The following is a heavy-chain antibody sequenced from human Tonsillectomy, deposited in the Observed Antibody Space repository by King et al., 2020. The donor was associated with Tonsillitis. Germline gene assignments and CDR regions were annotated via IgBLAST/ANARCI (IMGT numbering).Heavy chain of an antibody. J-gene: IGHJ3*02. Sequence: LQLVQSGGGLVQPGGSLRLSCAASGFTFSSYDMHWVRQATGKGLEWCSAIGTAVDTYYPVSVKGRFTISRENAKNTLYLQMNSLRAEDTAVYYCVADYYDSSGYYYSSGDFDIWGQGTMVTVSS. V-gene: IGHV3-13*01. CDR3: VADYYDSSGYYYSSGDFDI. CDR2: IGTAVDT. CDR1: GFTFSSYD. D-gene: IGHD3-22*01.